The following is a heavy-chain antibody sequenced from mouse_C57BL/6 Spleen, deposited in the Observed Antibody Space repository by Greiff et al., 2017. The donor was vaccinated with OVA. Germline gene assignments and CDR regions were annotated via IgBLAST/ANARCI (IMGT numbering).Heavy chain of an antibody. CDR1: GFTFSSYG. V-gene: IGHV5-6*01. J-gene: IGHJ2*01. CDR3: ARTGGISYEYFDY. Sequence: EVQGVESGGDLVKPGGSLKLSCAASGFTFSSYGMSWVRQTQDTRLAWVATLSSGGSYHYYPDSVPGRFTISRDNAKNTLYLQMSSLKSEDTAMYYCARTGGISYEYFDYWGQGTTLTVSS. CDR2: LSSGGSYH. D-gene: IGHD1-1*01.